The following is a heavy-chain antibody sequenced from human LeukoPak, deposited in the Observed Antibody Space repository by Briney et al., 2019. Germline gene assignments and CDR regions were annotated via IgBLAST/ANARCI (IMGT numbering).Heavy chain of an antibody. CDR3: ARHAFYGIAARPFDY. CDR2: INHSGST. D-gene: IGHD6-6*01. CDR1: GGSFSGYY. V-gene: IGHV4-34*01. J-gene: IGHJ4*02. Sequence: SETLSLTCAVYGGSFSGYYWSWIRQPPGKGLEWIGEINHSGSTNYNPSLKSRVTISVDTSKNQFSLKLSSVTAADTAVYYCARHAFYGIAARPFDYWGQGTLVTVSS.